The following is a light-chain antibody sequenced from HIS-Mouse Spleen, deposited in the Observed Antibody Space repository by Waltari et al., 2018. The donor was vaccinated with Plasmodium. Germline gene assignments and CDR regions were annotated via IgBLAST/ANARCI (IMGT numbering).Light chain of an antibody. CDR1: QSVSSN. J-gene: IGKJ1*01. Sequence: EIVMTQSPATLSVSLGERATLSCRASQSVSSNLAWYQQKPGQAPRLLIYCASTRATGIPARFSGSGSGTELTLTISSMQSEDVAVYDCQQYNNWPRTFGQGTKVEIK. CDR3: QQYNNWPRT. V-gene: IGKV3-15*01. CDR2: CAS.